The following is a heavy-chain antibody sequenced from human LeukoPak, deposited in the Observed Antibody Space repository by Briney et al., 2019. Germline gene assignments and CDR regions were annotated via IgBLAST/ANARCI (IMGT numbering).Heavy chain of an antibody. J-gene: IGHJ4*02. CDR3: ASIGYCSSTSCYTLGWVDY. V-gene: IGHV3-21*01. Sequence: GGSLRLSCAASGFTFSTYSMNWVRQAPGKGLEWVSSISSSSSYICYADSVKGRFTISRDNAKNSLYLQMNSLRAEDTAVYYCASIGYCSSTSCYTLGWVDYWGQGTLVTVSS. CDR1: GFTFSTYS. D-gene: IGHD2-2*02. CDR2: ISSSSSYI.